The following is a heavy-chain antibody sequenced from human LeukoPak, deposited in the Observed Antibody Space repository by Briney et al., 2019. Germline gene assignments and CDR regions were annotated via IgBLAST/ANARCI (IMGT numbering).Heavy chain of an antibody. V-gene: IGHV4-59*01. J-gene: IGHJ3*02. CDR2: VHYSGTA. CDR3: ARVGAIRFLEWYYDAFDI. CDR1: DGSITNYD. Sequence: SETLSLTCTVSDGSITNYDWSWVRQPPGKGLEFIGHVHYSGTANYNPSLRSRVTISIDTSKKHFFLKLKSVTAADTAVYYCARVGAIRFLEWYYDAFDIWGQGTMVTVSS. D-gene: IGHD3-3*01.